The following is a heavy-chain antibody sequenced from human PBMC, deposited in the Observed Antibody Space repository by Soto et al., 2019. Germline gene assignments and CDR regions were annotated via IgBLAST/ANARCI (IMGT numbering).Heavy chain of an antibody. CDR2: IYYSGST. V-gene: IGHV4-30-4*01. J-gene: IGHJ4*02. D-gene: IGHD1-26*01. CDR3: ARVKSGSYTFDY. Sequence: SETLSLTCTVSGGSISSGDYYWSWIRQPPGKGLEWIGYIYYSGSTYYNPSLKSRVTISVDTSKNQFSLKLSSVTAADTAVYYCARVKSGSYTFDYWGQGTLVTVSS. CDR1: GGSISSGDYY.